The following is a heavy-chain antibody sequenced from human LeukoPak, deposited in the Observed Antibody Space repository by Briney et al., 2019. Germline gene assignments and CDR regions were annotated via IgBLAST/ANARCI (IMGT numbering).Heavy chain of an antibody. V-gene: IGHV3-23*01. CDR1: GFTFINYA. J-gene: IGHJ6*03. CDR2: ISKSSDAT. Sequence: GGSLRLSCAASGFTFINYAMSWVRQAPGKGLEWVSLISKSSDATYYAPSVKGRFTISRDNAKNSLYLQMNSLRAEDTAVYYCARVRSTYYYYYMDVWGKGTTVTVSS. CDR3: ARVRSTYYYYYMDV.